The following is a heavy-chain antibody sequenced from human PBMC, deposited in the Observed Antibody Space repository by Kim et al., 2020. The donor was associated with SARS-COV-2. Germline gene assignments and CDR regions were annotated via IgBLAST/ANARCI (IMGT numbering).Heavy chain of an antibody. CDR3: ARVWSGLGGRITMVRGVIPAFDI. D-gene: IGHD3-10*01. CDR1: GGTFSSYA. Sequence: SVKVSCKASGGTFSSYAISWVRQAPGQGLEWMGGIIPIFGTANYAQKFQGRVTITADESTSTAYMELSSLRSEDTAVYYCARVWSGLGGRITMVRGVIPAFDIWGQGTMVTVSS. J-gene: IGHJ3*02. V-gene: IGHV1-69*13. CDR2: IIPIFGTA.